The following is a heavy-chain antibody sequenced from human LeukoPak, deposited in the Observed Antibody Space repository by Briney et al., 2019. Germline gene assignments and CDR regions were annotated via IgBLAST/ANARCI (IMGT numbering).Heavy chain of an antibody. V-gene: IGHV1-18*01. CDR2: ISAYNGNT. CDR1: GYTFTSYG. D-gene: IGHD6-19*01. J-gene: IGHJ5*02. Sequence: ASVNVSCMASGYTFTSYGISWVRQAPGQGLDWMGWISAYNGNTNYAQKLQGRVTMTTDTSTSTAYMELRSLRSDDTAVYYCASISSGWYKNWFDPWGQGTLVTVSS. CDR3: ASISSGWYKNWFDP.